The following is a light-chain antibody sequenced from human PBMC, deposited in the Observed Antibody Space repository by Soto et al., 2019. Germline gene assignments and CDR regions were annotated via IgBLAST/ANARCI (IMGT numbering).Light chain of an antibody. V-gene: IGKV3-15*01. CDR1: QSLLHSNGYNY. CDR2: GAS. J-gene: IGKJ1*01. Sequence: DIVMTQSPLSLPVTPGEPASISCRSSQSLLHSNGYNYLAWYQQKPGQSPRLLIYGASTRATGVPARFSGSGSGTEFTLTISSLQSEDFAVYYCQQYINLWTFGQGTKVDIK. CDR3: QQYINLWT.